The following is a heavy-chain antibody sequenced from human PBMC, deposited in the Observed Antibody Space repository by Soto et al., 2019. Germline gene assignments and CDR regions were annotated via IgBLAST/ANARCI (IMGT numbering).Heavy chain of an antibody. V-gene: IGHV4-59*01. D-gene: IGHD3-3*01. CDR1: GGSISSYY. J-gene: IGHJ4*02. CDR2: IYYSGST. Sequence: QVQLQESGPGLVKPSETLSLTCTVSGGSISSYYWSWIRQPPGKGLEWIGYIYYSGSTNYNPSLKSRVTISVDTSKNQFSLKLSSVTAADTAVYYCARENEGYDFWSGYYVRRYYFDYWGQGTLVTVSS. CDR3: ARENEGYDFWSGYYVRRYYFDY.